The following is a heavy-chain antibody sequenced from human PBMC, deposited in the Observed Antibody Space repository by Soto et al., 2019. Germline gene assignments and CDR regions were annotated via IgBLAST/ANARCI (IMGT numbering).Heavy chain of an antibody. V-gene: IGHV1-18*04. Sequence: ASVKVSCKASGYTFTSYGISWVRQAPGQGLEWMGWISAYNGNTNYAQKLQGRVTMTTETSTSTAYMELRSLRSDETAVYYCARVLPEAYYGSGSRPGYYGMDVWGQGTTVTVSS. CDR1: GYTFTSYG. CDR3: ARVLPEAYYGSGSRPGYYGMDV. CDR2: ISAYNGNT. J-gene: IGHJ6*02. D-gene: IGHD3-10*01.